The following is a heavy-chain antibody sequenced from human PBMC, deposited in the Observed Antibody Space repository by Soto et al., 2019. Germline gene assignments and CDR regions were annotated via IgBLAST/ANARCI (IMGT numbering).Heavy chain of an antibody. CDR2: IFYTGST. Sequence: ETRSLTCTVYGGSISGHYWIWIRQSPGKGLEWIGYIFYTGSTNYNPSLKSRVTLSVDTSKNQFSLRLSSVTAADTAVYYCARVGSSGWSPDYWGQGTLGTVSS. CDR3: ARVGSSGWSPDY. V-gene: IGHV4-59*11. J-gene: IGHJ4*02. CDR1: GGSISGHY. D-gene: IGHD6-19*01.